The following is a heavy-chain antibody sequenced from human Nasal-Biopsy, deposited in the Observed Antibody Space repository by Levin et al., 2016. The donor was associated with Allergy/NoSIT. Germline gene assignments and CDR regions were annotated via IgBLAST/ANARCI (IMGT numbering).Heavy chain of an antibody. Sequence: GGSLRLSCFASGFTFEDYAMNWVRQAPGKGLKWVAGISWNVGIVAYADSVKGRFTISRDNAKNSLYLQMNSLRPEDTAFYYCAKGGSGYHYDYFDYWGQGALVTVSS. V-gene: IGHV3-9*01. J-gene: IGHJ4*02. CDR2: ISWNVGIV. CDR3: AKGGSGYHYDYFDY. CDR1: GFTFEDYA. D-gene: IGHD5-12*01.